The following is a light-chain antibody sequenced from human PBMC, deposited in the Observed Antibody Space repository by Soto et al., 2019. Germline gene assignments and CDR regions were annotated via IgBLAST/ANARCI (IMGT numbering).Light chain of an antibody. CDR1: QSISSW. Sequence: DIQMTQSPSTLSASVGDRVTITCRAGQSISSWLAWYQQKPGKAPKLLIYDASRLESGVPSRFSGSGSGTEFTLTISSLQPDDFATYYCQQYNSRTFGQGTKVDIK. J-gene: IGKJ1*01. CDR3: QQYNSRT. V-gene: IGKV1-5*01. CDR2: DAS.